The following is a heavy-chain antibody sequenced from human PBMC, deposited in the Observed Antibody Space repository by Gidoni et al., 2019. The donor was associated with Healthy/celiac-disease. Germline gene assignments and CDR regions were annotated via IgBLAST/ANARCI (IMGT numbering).Heavy chain of an antibody. CDR1: GFTVSSNY. CDR3: ARGWKHPEDDYYYYYGMDV. CDR2: IYSGGST. V-gene: IGHV3-53*01. D-gene: IGHD1-1*01. J-gene: IGHJ6*02. Sequence: EVQLVESGGGLIQPGGSLRLSCAASGFTVSSNYMSWVRQAPGKGLEWVSVIYSGGSTYYADSVKGRFTISRDNSKNTLYLQMNSLRAEDTAVYYCARGWKHPEDDYYYYYGMDVWGQGTTVTVSS.